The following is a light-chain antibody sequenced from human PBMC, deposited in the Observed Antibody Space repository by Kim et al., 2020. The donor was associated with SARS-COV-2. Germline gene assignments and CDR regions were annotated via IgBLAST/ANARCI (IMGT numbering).Light chain of an antibody. V-gene: IGLV2-14*04. CDR3: SSYTSSSTLRV. Sequence: QSLTISCTGTRSDVGGYNYVSWYQQHPGKAPKLMIYDVSQRPSGVSNRFSGSKSGNTASLTISGLQAEDEADYYCSSYTSSSTLRVFGGGTQLTVL. CDR2: DVS. CDR1: RSDVGGYNY. J-gene: IGLJ3*02.